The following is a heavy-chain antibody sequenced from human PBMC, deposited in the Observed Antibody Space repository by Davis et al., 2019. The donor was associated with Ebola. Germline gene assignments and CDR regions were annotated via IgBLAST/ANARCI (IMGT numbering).Heavy chain of an antibody. D-gene: IGHD6-6*01. CDR2: ISGSGGST. CDR3: ARGLAARRYYYGMDV. J-gene: IGHJ6*02. Sequence: GESLKISCAASGFTFSSYAMSWVRQSPGKGLEWVSDISGSGGSTYYADSVKGQFTIFRDNSKNTLYLQMNSLRAEDTAVYYCARGLAARRYYYGMDVWGQGTTVTVSS. CDR1: GFTFSSYA. V-gene: IGHV3-23*01.